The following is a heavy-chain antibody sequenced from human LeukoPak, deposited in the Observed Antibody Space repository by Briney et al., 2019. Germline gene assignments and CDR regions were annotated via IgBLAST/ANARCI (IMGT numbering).Heavy chain of an antibody. CDR1: GGSISSHY. Sequence: PSETLSLTCTVAGGSISSHYWSWIRQPPGKGLEWIGYIYYSRGTNYNPSLKSRVTISVDTSRNQFSLKLSSVTAADTAVYYCATLPYCSGGSCYSTDYWGRGTLVTVSS. J-gene: IGHJ4*02. CDR3: ATLPYCSGGSCYSTDY. V-gene: IGHV4-59*08. CDR2: IYYSRGT. D-gene: IGHD2-15*01.